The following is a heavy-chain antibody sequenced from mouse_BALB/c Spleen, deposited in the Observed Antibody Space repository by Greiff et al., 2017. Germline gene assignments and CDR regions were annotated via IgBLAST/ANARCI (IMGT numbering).Heavy chain of an antibody. Sequence: LQVSGAELVKPGASVKLSCKASGYTFTSYWMHWVKQRPGQGLEWIGEIDPSDSYTNYNQKFKGKATLTVDKSSSTAYMQLSSLTSEDSAVYYCARGRYQAWFAYWGQGTLVTVSA. V-gene: IGHV1-69*02. J-gene: IGHJ3*01. CDR3: ARGRYQAWFAY. D-gene: IGHD1-1*01. CDR2: IDPSDSYT. CDR1: GYTFTSYW.